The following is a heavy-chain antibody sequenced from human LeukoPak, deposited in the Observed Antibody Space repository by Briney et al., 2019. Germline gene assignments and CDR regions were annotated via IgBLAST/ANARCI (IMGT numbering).Heavy chain of an antibody. D-gene: IGHD3-10*01. CDR3: VREGFYESGSLPTFYFDY. CDR1: GFTFSSYS. J-gene: IGHJ4*02. V-gene: IGHV3-21*01. CDR2: ISSSSSYI. Sequence: PGGSLRLSCAASGFTFSSYSMNWVRQAPGKGLEWVSSISSSSSYIYYADSVKGRFTISRDNAKNSLYLQMNSLRAEDTAVYYCVREGFYESGSLPTFYFDYWGQGTLVTVSS.